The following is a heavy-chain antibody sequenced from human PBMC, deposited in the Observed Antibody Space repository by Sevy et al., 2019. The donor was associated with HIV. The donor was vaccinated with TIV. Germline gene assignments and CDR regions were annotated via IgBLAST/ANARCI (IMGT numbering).Heavy chain of an antibody. CDR2: MKPDGSEK. V-gene: IGHV3-7*01. J-gene: IGHJ4*02. D-gene: IGHD3-10*01. CDR3: ARSDEDGPQLVWYGELLSNFDY. Sequence: GGSLRLSCVASGFTFKNYWLNWVRQAPGKGLEWVANMKPDGSEKYYSDSVKGRFTISRDNAKNSLFLQMNSLRVEDTAVYYCARSDEDGPQLVWYGELLSNFDYSGQGNLVTVSS. CDR1: GFTFKNYW.